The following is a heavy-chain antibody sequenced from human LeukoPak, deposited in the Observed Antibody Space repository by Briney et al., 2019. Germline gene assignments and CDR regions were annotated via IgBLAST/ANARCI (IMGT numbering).Heavy chain of an antibody. CDR1: GYTFTAYY. V-gene: IGHV1-46*01. Sequence: RASVKVSCKASGYTFTAYYIHWVRQAPGQGLEWMGIINPSGGSTSYAQKFQGRVTMTRDTSTSTVYMELSSLRSEDTAVYYCARGSNSSGYYHGASSDYWGQGTLVTVSS. CDR2: INPSGGST. J-gene: IGHJ4*02. CDR3: ARGSNSSGYYHGASSDY. D-gene: IGHD3-22*01.